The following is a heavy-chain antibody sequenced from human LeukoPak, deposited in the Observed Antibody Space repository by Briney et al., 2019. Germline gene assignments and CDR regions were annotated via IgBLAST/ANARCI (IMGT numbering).Heavy chain of an antibody. V-gene: IGHV4-30-4*01. CDR1: GGSISSGDYY. D-gene: IGHD3-22*01. CDR3: ARVASDSYDSSGYQPYFDY. CDR2: IYYSGST. J-gene: IGHJ4*02. Sequence: PSETLSLTCTVSGGSISSGDYYWSWIRQPPGKGLEWMGYIYYSGSTYYNPSLKSRVTISVDTSKNQFSLKLSPVTAADTAVYYCARVASDSYDSSGYQPYFDYWGQGTLVTVSS.